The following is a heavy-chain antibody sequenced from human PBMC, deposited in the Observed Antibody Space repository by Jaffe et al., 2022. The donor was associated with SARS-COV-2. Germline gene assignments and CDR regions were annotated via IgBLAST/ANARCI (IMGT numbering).Heavy chain of an antibody. CDR1: GFTFSNAW. CDR2: IKSKTDGGTT. CDR3: TTDRFVLRFLEWLPDYYYYGMDV. V-gene: IGHV3-15*01. Sequence: EVQLVESGGGLVKPGGSLRLSCAASGFTFSNAWMSWVRQAPGKGLEWVGRIKSKTDGGTTDYAAPVKGRFTISRDDSKNTLYLQMNSLKTEDTAVYYCTTDRFVLRFLEWLPDYYYYGMDVWGQGTTVTVSS. J-gene: IGHJ6*02. D-gene: IGHD3-3*01.